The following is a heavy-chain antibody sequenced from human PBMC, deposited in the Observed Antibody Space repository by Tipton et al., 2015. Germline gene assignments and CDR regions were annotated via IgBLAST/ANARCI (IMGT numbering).Heavy chain of an antibody. CDR2: IYTGGTT. J-gene: IGHJ5*02. CDR1: GFTFSTSY. V-gene: IGHV3-53*01. Sequence: SLRLSCAASGFTFSTSYMSWVRQAPGKGLEWISVIYTGGTTYYADSVKGRFTVSRDNSKNTLYLQMTRLRVEDTARYYCVREEFSSSWYIWFDPRGQGTLVTVSS. D-gene: IGHD6-13*01. CDR3: VREEFSSSWYIWFDP.